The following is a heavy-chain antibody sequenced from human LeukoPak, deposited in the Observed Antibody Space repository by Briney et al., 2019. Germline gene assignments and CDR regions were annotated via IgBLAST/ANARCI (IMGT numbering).Heavy chain of an antibody. J-gene: IGHJ4*02. V-gene: IGHV1-24*01. Sequence: GASVKVSCKVSAYTLTELSMHWVRQAHGKGREWKGGFDPEDGETIYAQKFQGRVTMTEDTSTDTAYMELSSLRSEDTAVYYCATLLRGAVAGAFDSWGQGTLVTVSS. CDR2: FDPEDGET. CDR3: ATLLRGAVAGAFDS. CDR1: AYTLTELS. D-gene: IGHD6-19*01.